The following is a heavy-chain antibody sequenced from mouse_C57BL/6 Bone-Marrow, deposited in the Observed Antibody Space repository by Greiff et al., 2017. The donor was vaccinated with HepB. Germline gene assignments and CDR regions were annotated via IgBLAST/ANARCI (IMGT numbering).Heavy chain of an antibody. V-gene: IGHV14-4*01. CDR3: TRSHLSPHDY. CDR1: GFNIKDDY. CDR2: IDPENGDT. J-gene: IGHJ2*01. Sequence: EVKLLESGAELVRPGASVKLSCTASGFNIKDDYMHWVKQRPEQGLEWIGWIDPENGDTEYASKFQGKATITADTSSNTAYLQLSSLTSEDTAVYYCTRSHLSPHDYWGEDTTRTVSS.